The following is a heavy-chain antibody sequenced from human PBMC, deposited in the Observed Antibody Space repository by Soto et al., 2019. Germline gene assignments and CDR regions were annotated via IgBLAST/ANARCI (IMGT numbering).Heavy chain of an antibody. CDR3: ERDELDLGPTRISYYYYGMDV. D-gene: IGHD1-1*01. CDR2: IITIFGTA. CDR1: GGTFSSYA. Sequence: QVQLVQSGAEVKKPGSSVKVSCKDSGGTFSSYAISWVRQAPGQGLEWMGGIITIFGTANYAQKFQGRVTITADESTSTAYMEVSSLRSEDTAVYYCERDELDLGPTRISYYYYGMDVWVQGTTVTVSS. J-gene: IGHJ6*02. V-gene: IGHV1-69*01.